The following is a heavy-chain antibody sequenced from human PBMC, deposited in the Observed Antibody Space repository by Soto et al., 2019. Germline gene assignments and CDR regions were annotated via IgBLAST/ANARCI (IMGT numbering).Heavy chain of an antibody. V-gene: IGHV3-21*01. D-gene: IGHD6-19*01. J-gene: IGHJ4*02. CDR3: ARDVGSSGWSSFDY. CDR2: ISSSSSYI. Sequence: GGSLRLSCAASGFTFSSYSMNWVRQAPGKGLEWVSSISSSSSYIYYADSVKGRFTISRDNAKNSLYLQMNSLRAEDTAVYYCARDVGSSGWSSFDYWGQGTLVTVSS. CDR1: GFTFSSYS.